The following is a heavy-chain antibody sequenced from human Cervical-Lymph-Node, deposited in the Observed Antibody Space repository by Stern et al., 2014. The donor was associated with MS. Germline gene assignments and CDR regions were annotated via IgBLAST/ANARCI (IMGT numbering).Heavy chain of an antibody. J-gene: IGHJ4*02. CDR3: ASLNGSGSYPDY. CDR1: GGSTSSSNYY. Sequence: QLQLQESGPGLVKPSETLSLTCTVSGGSTSSSNYYWGWIRQPPGKGLEWIASISHSGSSYSIPSLKSRLTISIDTSKNQSSLKLISVTAADTAVYYCASLNGSGSYPDYWGQGTLVIVSS. D-gene: IGHD3-10*01. V-gene: IGHV4-39*01. CDR2: ISHSGSS.